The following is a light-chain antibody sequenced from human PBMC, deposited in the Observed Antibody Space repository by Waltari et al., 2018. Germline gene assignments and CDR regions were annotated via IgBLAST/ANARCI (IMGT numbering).Light chain of an antibody. CDR3: QAWDSSTVV. V-gene: IGLV3-1*01. CDR1: KLGEKY. J-gene: IGLJ2*01. Sequence: SYEVTQPPSVSVSPGQTASIPCSGDKLGEKYACWYQQKPGQSPVLVIYQESKRPSGIPERFSGSNSGNTATLTISGTQAMDEADYYCQAWDSSTVVFGGGTKLTVL. CDR2: QES.